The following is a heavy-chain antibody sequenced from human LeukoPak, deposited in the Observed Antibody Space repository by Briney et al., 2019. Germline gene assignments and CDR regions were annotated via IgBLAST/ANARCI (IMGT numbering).Heavy chain of an antibody. CDR3: AKDPRWELPYDAFDI. Sequence: SVKVSCKASRGTFSSYAISWVRQAPGQGLEWMGGIIPIFGTANYAQKFQGRVTITADESTSTAYIELSSLRSEDTAVYYCAKDPRWELPYDAFDIWGQGTMVTVSS. J-gene: IGHJ3*02. CDR1: RGTFSSYA. D-gene: IGHD4-23*01. V-gene: IGHV1-69*01. CDR2: IIPIFGTA.